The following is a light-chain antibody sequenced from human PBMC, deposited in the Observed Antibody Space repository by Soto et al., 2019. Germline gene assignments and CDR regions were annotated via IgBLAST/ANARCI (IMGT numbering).Light chain of an antibody. J-gene: IGLJ1*01. CDR3: CSYAVISTYV. CDR2: EVY. V-gene: IGLV2-23*02. Sequence: QSALTQPASVSGSPGQSITISCTGTSSDVGSYNFVSWYQEHPGKAPKVMIYEVYKRPSGVSNRFSGPKSGSTASLTISGIQFEYEADYYCCSYAVISTYVFGTGTKLTVL. CDR1: SSDVGSYNF.